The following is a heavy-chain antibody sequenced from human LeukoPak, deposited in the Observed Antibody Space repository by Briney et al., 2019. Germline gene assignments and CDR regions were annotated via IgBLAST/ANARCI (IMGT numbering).Heavy chain of an antibody. CDR2: INWNGCST. D-gene: IGHD3-10*01. CDR1: GFTFDDYG. Sequence: GGSLRLSCAASGFTFDDYGMSWVRQAPGKGLECVSGINWNGCSTGYADSVKGRFTISRDNAKNSLYLQMNSLRAEDTALYYCARGARGVSGYYFDFWGQGTLVTVSS. CDR3: ARGARGVSGYYFDF. J-gene: IGHJ4*02. V-gene: IGHV3-20*04.